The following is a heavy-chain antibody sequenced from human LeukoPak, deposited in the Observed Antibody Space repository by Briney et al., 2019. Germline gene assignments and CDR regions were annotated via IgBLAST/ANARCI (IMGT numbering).Heavy chain of an antibody. J-gene: IGHJ4*02. CDR1: GGSISSYY. D-gene: IGHD3-22*01. CDR3: ARGGLSSGYYSAFDY. Sequence: SETLSLTCTVSGGSISSYYWSWIRQPPGKGLEWIGYIYYSGSTNYNPSLKSPVTISVDTSKNKFSLKLSSVTAADTAVYYCARGGLSSGYYSAFDYWGQGTLVTVSS. V-gene: IGHV4-59*01. CDR2: IYYSGST.